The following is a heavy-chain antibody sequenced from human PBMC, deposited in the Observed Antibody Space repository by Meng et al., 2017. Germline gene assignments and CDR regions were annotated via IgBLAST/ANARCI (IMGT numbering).Heavy chain of an antibody. CDR3: AREVGTSRPFEY. CDR1: EHSHASRRSV. D-gene: IGHD1-26*01. CDR2: TDYRSKLYD. Sequence: QLQHSDPGLVKLPKTHAPTDPISEHSHASRRSVWSWIWLSPSRGLHWHGRTDYRSKLYDDYAISVKGRMSVNADTSKNQFSLQLNSVTPEDTAVYYCAREVGTSRPFEYWGQGTLVTVSS. V-gene: IGHV6-1*01. J-gene: IGHJ4*02.